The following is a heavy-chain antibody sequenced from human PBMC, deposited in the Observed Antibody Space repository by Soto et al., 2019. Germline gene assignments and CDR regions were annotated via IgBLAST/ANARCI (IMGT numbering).Heavy chain of an antibody. CDR3: ARNQRIYDILTGYYKGPFDS. D-gene: IGHD3-9*01. V-gene: IGHV4-59*12. Sequence: SETLSLTCTVSGGSISSYYWSWIRQPPGKGLEWIGYINLAGGTNYNPSLKSRVTISIDKSNNQFFLKLTSVTAADKAVYYCARNQRIYDILTGYYKGPFDSWGQGTLVTVSS. CDR1: GGSISSYY. J-gene: IGHJ4*02. CDR2: INLAGGT.